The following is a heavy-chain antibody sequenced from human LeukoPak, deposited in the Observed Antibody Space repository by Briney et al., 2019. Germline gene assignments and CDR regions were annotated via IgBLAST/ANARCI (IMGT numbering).Heavy chain of an antibody. D-gene: IGHD1-26*01. J-gene: IGHJ3*02. CDR2: IYSDGGRT. Sequence: HPGGSLRLSCVASGFTFSSYWMHWVRQAPGKGLVWVSRIYSDGGRTDYADSVKGRFTISGENAKNTLYLQMNSLRDEDTAVYYCARSGRGGAFDIWGQGTRVTVSS. CDR3: ARSGRGGAFDI. CDR1: GFTFSSYW. V-gene: IGHV3-74*01.